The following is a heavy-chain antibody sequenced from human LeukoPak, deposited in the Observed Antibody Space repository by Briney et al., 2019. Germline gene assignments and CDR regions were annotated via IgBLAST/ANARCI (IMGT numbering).Heavy chain of an antibody. Sequence: ASVKVSCKAPGYTFTSYYMHWVRQAPGQGLEWMGIINPSGGSTSYAQKFQGRVTMTRDTSTSTVYMELGSLRSEDTAVYYCARDQLTTVTSRHYYYYYGMDVWGQGTTVTVSS. CDR3: ARDQLTTVTSRHYYYYYGMDV. D-gene: IGHD4-17*01. V-gene: IGHV1-46*01. CDR2: INPSGGST. CDR1: GYTFTSYY. J-gene: IGHJ6*02.